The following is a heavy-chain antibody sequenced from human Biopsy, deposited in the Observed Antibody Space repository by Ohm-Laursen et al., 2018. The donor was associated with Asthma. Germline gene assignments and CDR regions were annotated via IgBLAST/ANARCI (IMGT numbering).Heavy chain of an antibody. CDR3: ARKAGSCISRTCYSLDF. CDR2: INSVFGTT. V-gene: IGHV1-69*01. Sequence: GSWARPSRKPLGGTFNTYVIGSGPRAPSPRLESMGGINSVFGTTTSPQKFQDRVTITAADSPSTVYMELSSLRSEDTAVYYCARKAGSCISRTCYSLDFWGQGTLVTVSS. D-gene: IGHD2-2*01. J-gene: IGHJ4*02. CDR1: GGTFNTYV.